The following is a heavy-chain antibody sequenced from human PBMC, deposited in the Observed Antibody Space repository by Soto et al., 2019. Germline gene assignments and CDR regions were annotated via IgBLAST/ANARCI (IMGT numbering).Heavy chain of an antibody. Sequence: EVQLLESGGGLVQPGGSLRLSCAASGFTFSSYAMNWVRQAPGKGLEWVSVISGSGDSTYYADSVKGRFTISRDNSKNTLYLQMNSLRAEDTAVYYCARRSSGWYFDYWAREPWSPSPQ. J-gene: IGHJ4*02. CDR2: ISGSGDST. V-gene: IGHV3-23*01. D-gene: IGHD6-19*01. CDR3: ARRSSGWYFDY. CDR1: GFTFSSYA.